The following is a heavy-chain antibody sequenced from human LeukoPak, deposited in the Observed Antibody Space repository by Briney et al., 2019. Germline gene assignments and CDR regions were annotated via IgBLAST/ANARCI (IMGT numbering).Heavy chain of an antibody. J-gene: IGHJ4*02. Sequence: GGSLRLSCAASGFSFSTYSMSWVRQTPGKGLGWVSSITSSPTYIYYADSVKGRFTISRDNAKNSVHLQMNSLRVEDTAVYYCAREMSCDSDNSGFVWGQGTLVTVSS. CDR2: ITSSPTYI. D-gene: IGHD3-22*01. CDR1: GFSFSTYS. CDR3: AREMSCDSDNSGFV. V-gene: IGHV3-21*01.